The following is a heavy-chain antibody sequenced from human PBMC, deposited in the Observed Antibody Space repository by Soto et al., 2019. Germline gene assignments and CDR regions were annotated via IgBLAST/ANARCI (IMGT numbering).Heavy chain of an antibody. V-gene: IGHV4-38-2*02. CDR2: IYHSGST. CDR1: GYSISSGYY. D-gene: IGHD6-19*01. J-gene: IGHJ4*02. Sequence: TSETLSLTCAVSGYSISSGYYWGWIRQPPGKGLEWIGSIYHSGSTYYNPSLKSRVTISVDTSKNQFSLKLSSVTAADTAVYYCARDGGKSSGWYGPDFDYWGQGTLVTVSS. CDR3: ARDGGKSSGWYGPDFDY.